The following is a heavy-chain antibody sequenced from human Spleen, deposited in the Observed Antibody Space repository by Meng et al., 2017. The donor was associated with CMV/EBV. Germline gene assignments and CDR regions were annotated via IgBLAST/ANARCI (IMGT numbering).Heavy chain of an antibody. CDR2: ISASADRT. Sequence: GGSLRLSCATSGFIFTSYAMTWVRQAPGKGLEWVSAISASADRTYYADSVKGRFIISRDNSKNTVYLQMNSLRAEDTALYYCAKAIEARPAGHFDYWGQGTLVTVSS. J-gene: IGHJ4*02. CDR3: AKAIEARPAGHFDY. V-gene: IGHV3-23*01. CDR1: GFIFTSYA. D-gene: IGHD6-6*01.